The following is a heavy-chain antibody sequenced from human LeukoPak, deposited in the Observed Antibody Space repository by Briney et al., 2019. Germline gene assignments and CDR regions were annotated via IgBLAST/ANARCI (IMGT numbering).Heavy chain of an antibody. CDR2: IYSGGST. CDR1: GFTVSSNY. Sequence: PGGTLRLSCAASGFTVSSNYMSWVRQAPGKGLVWVSVIYSGGSTYYADSVKGRFTISRHNSKNTLYLQMNSLRAEDTAVYYCARSGYYDILTGYHYGMDVWGQGTTVTVSS. CDR3: ARSGYYDILTGYHYGMDV. J-gene: IGHJ6*02. V-gene: IGHV3-53*04. D-gene: IGHD3-9*01.